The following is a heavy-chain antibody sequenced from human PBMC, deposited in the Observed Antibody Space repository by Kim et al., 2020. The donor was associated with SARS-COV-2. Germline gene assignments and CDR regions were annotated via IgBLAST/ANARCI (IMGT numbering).Heavy chain of an antibody. CDR1: GFTFSSYA. J-gene: IGHJ4*02. Sequence: GGSLRLSCAASGFTFSSYAMSWVRQAPGKGLEWVSAISGSGGSTYYADSVKGRFTISRDNSKNTLYLQMNSLRAEDTAVYYCAKDLGRYNWNGGIDYWGQGTLVTVSS. D-gene: IGHD1-1*01. CDR3: AKDLGRYNWNGGIDY. CDR2: ISGSGGST. V-gene: IGHV3-23*01.